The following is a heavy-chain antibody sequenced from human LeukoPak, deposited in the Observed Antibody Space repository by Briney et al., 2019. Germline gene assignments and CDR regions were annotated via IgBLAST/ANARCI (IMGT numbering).Heavy chain of an antibody. CDR3: ARRSYYDSSGYGLYYYYYMDV. CDR2: INHSGST. J-gene: IGHJ6*03. CDR1: GGSFSGYY. D-gene: IGHD3-22*01. Sequence: SETLSLTCAVYGGSFSGYYWSWIRQPPGKGLEWIGEINHSGSTNYNPSLKSRVTISVDTSKNQFSLKLSSVTAADTAVYYCARRSYYDSSGYGLYYYYYMDVWGKGTTVTISS. V-gene: IGHV4-34*01.